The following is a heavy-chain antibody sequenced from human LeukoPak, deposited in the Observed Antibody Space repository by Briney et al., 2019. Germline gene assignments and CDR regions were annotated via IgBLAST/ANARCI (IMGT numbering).Heavy chain of an antibody. CDR2: IHTSGGT. Sequence: SETLSLTCTVSGRSISSYYWSWIRQPAGEGLEWIGRIHTSGGTNYNPSLKGRVTMSVDTSKNQFSLKLSSVTAADTAVYYCAREKGLSTVTYDKAFDIWGQGTMVTVSS. CDR3: AREKGLSTVTYDKAFDI. CDR1: GRSISSYY. D-gene: IGHD4-17*01. V-gene: IGHV4-4*07. J-gene: IGHJ3*02.